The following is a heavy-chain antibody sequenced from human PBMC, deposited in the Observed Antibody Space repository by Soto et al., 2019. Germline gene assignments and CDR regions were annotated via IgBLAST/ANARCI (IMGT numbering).Heavy chain of an antibody. CDR3: AREVSPTVTSYYGMDV. CDR1: GYTFTGYY. D-gene: IGHD4-4*01. J-gene: IGHJ6*02. V-gene: IGHV1-2*02. Sequence: ASVKVSCKASGYTFTGYYMHWVRQAPGQGLEWMGWINHNSGGTNYAQKFQGRVTMTRDTSISTAYMELSRLRSDDTAVYYCAREVSPTVTSYYGMDVWGQGTTVTVSS. CDR2: INHNSGGT.